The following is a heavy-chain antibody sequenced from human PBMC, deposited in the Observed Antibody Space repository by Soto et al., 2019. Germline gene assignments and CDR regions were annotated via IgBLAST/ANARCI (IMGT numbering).Heavy chain of an antibody. CDR1: GFTFSSYS. CDR3: ARYDGYSYGWYYYYYGMDV. J-gene: IGHJ6*02. CDR2: ISSSSSYI. Sequence: EVQLVESGGGLVKPGGSLRLSCAASGFTFSSYSMNWVRQAPGKGLEWVSSISSSSSYIYYAYSVKGRFTISRDNAKNSLDLQMNSLGAEDTAVYYCARYDGYSYGWYYYYYGMDVWGQGTTVTVSS. D-gene: IGHD5-18*01. V-gene: IGHV3-21*01.